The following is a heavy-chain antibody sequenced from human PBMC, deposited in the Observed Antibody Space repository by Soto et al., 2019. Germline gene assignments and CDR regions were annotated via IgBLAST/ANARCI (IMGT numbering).Heavy chain of an antibody. CDR2: ISYDGSNK. CDR3: ARDKGENDVVTHAFDI. J-gene: IGHJ3*02. Sequence: GGSLRLSCAASGFTFSSYAMHWVRQAPGKGLEWVAVISYDGSNKYYADSVKGRFTISRDNSKNTLYLQMNSLRAEDTAVYYCARDKGENDVVTHAFDIWGQGTMVTVSS. V-gene: IGHV3-30-3*01. CDR1: GFTFSSYA. D-gene: IGHD1-1*01.